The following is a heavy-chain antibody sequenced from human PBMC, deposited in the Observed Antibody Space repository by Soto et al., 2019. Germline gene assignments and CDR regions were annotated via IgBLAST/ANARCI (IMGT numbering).Heavy chain of an antibody. Sequence: GGSLRLSCAASGFTFSSYAMSWVRQAPGKGLEWVSAISGSGGSTYYADSVKGRFTISRDNSKNTLYLQMNSLRAEDTAVYYCAKSRGGYSSSWYYFDYWGQGTLVTVSS. V-gene: IGHV3-23*01. CDR1: GFTFSSYA. J-gene: IGHJ4*02. CDR2: ISGSGGST. CDR3: AKSRGGYSSSWYYFDY. D-gene: IGHD6-13*01.